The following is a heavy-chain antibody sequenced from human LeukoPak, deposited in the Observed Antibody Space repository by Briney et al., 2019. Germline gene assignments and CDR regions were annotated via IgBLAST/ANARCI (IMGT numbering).Heavy chain of an antibody. CDR1: GFTFSSYA. V-gene: IGHV3-30-3*02. CDR3: AKPRIAFH. Sequence: PGRSLRLSCAASGFTFSSYAMHWVRQAPGKGLEWVAVVSYDGSNKYYADSVKGRFTISRDNSKNTLYLQMNSLRAEDTAVYYCAKPRIAFHWGQGTLVTVSS. CDR2: VSYDGSNK. D-gene: IGHD6-13*01. J-gene: IGHJ4*02.